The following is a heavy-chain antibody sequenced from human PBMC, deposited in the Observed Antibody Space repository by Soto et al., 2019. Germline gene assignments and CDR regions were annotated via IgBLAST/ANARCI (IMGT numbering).Heavy chain of an antibody. CDR1: GFTFDDYA. CDR2: ISWNSGSI. D-gene: IGHD3-9*01. CDR3: AKDAYYDILTGYNDY. V-gene: IGHV3-9*01. J-gene: IGHJ4*02. Sequence: EVQLVESGGGLVQPGRSLRLSCAASGFTFDDYAMHWVRQAPGRGRGGVSGISWNSGSIGYADSVKGRFTISRDNAKNSLYLQMNSLRAEDTALYYCAKDAYYDILTGYNDYWGQGTLVTVSS.